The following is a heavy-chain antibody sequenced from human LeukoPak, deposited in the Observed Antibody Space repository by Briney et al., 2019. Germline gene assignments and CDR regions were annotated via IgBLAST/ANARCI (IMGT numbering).Heavy chain of an antibody. D-gene: IGHD3-3*01. Sequence: SVKVSCKASGGTFSSYAISWVRQAPGQGLEWMGRIIPIFGIANYAQKFQGRVTITADKSTSTAYMELSSLRSEDTAVYYCAIPRDDSGLLRFLEWSCLGWFDPWGQGTLVTVSS. J-gene: IGHJ5*02. CDR3: AIPRDDSGLLRFLEWSCLGWFDP. V-gene: IGHV1-69*04. CDR2: IIPIFGIA. CDR1: GGTFSSYA.